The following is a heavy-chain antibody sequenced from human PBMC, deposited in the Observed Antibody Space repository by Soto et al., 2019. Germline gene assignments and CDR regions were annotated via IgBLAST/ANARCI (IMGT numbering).Heavy chain of an antibody. D-gene: IGHD3-22*01. Sequence: SQTLSLTCAISGDSVSSNNASWNWIRQSPSRGLEWLGRTYYRSKWYNDYAVSVKSRITINPDTSKNQFSLQLDSVTPEDTAVYYCARDPMPQYYYDSSGYYSAFDIRGQGTMVTVSS. CDR3: ARDPMPQYYYDSSGYYSAFDI. CDR2: TYYRSKWYN. J-gene: IGHJ3*02. CDR1: GDSVSSNNAS. V-gene: IGHV6-1*01.